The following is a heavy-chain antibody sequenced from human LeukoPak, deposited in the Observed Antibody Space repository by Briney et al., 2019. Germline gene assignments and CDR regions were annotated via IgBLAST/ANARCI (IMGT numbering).Heavy chain of an antibody. CDR3: ASESSGRLSDAFDI. D-gene: IGHD6-19*01. J-gene: IGHJ3*02. Sequence: GGSLRLSCATSGFTFTTFWMHWVRQAPGKGLVWVSRINHDGSSTNYADSVKGRFTISRDNAKNTLYLQMNSLRAEDTAVYYCASESSGRLSDAFDIWGQGTMVTVSS. CDR1: GFTFTTFW. V-gene: IGHV3-74*01. CDR2: INHDGSST.